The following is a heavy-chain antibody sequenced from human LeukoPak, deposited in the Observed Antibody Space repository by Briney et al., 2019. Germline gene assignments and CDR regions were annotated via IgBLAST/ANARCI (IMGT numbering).Heavy chain of an antibody. V-gene: IGHV1-24*01. CDR2: FDPEDGET. CDR1: GGTFSSYA. D-gene: IGHD3-10*01. Sequence: ASANVSCKASGGTFSSYAISWVRQAPGKGLEWMGGFDPEDGETIYAQKFQGRVTMTEDTSTDTAYMELSSLRSEDTAVYYCATSASNWVDYWGQGTLVTVSS. CDR3: ATSASNWVDY. J-gene: IGHJ5*01.